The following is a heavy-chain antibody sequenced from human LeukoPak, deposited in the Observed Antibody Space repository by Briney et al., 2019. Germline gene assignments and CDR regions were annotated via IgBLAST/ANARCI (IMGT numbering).Heavy chain of an antibody. Sequence: GGSLRLSCAASGFTVSSNYMSWVRQAPGKGLEWVSVIYSGGSTYYADSVKGRLTISRDNSKNTLYLQMNSLRAEDTAVYYCARVDSSNAFDIWGQGTMVTVSS. D-gene: IGHD2-2*03. CDR3: ARVDSSNAFDI. J-gene: IGHJ3*02. CDR2: IYSGGST. CDR1: GFTVSSNY. V-gene: IGHV3-53*01.